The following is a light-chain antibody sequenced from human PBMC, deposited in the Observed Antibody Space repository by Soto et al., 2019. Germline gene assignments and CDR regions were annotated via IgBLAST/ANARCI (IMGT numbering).Light chain of an antibody. V-gene: IGLV2-11*01. CDR3: CSYGGTVV. Sequence: QSALTQPRSVSGSPRQSVTISCTGSISNVGGYNYVSWYQQHPDEAPQLIIYNVNKRPSGVPDRFSGSKSGNTASLTISGLQAEDEADYYCCSYGGTVVFGGGTKLTVL. CDR1: ISNVGGYNY. CDR2: NVN. J-gene: IGLJ2*01.